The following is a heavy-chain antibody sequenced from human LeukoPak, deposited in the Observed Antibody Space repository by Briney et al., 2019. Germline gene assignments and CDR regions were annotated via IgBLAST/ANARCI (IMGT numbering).Heavy chain of an antibody. CDR2: IYHSGST. CDR3: ARGTASGDYIDY. V-gene: IGHV4-38-2*02. Sequence: PSETLSLTCTVSGYSISSGYYWGWIQQPPGKGLEWIGSIYHSGSTYYNPSLKSRVTISVDTSKNQFSLKLSSVTAADTAVYYCARGTASGDYIDYWGQGTLVTVSS. CDR1: GYSISSGYY. J-gene: IGHJ4*02.